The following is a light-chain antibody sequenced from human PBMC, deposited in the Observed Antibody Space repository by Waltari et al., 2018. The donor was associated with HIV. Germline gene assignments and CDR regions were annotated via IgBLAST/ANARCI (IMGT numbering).Light chain of an antibody. CDR3: QSADRSGSHVV. V-gene: IGLV3-25*03. J-gene: IGLJ2*01. CDR2: KDR. Sequence: SYALTQPPSMSVSPGQTARITCLGDALPNRYAYWYQQRPGPAPVLVIYKDRERPSGIPERFSGSNSGTTVTLIISGVQPEDEADYYCQSADRSGSHVVFGGGTKVTV. CDR1: ALPNRY.